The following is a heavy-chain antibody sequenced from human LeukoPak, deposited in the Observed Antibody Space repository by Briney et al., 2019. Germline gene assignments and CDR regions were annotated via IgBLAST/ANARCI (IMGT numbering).Heavy chain of an antibody. CDR1: GGSFSGYH. D-gene: IGHD3-22*01. CDR3: AKSPPYYYDSSGYYRVDY. CDR2: INHSGST. Sequence: SETLSLTCAVYGGSFSGYHWSWIRQPPGKGLGWIGEINHSGSTNYNPSLKSRVTISVDTSKNQFSLKLSSVTAADTAVYYCAKSPPYYYDSSGYYRVDYWGQGTLVTVSS. J-gene: IGHJ4*02. V-gene: IGHV4-34*01.